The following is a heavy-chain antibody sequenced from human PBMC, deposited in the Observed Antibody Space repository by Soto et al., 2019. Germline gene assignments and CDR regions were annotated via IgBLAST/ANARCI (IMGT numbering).Heavy chain of an antibody. Sequence: QVQLVQSGAEVKKPGSSVKVSCKASGGTFSSYAISWVRQAPGQGLEGMGGIIPIFGTANYAQKFQGRVTLTADESTSTAYMELSSLRSEDTAVYYCARHVPAAGYYYGMDVWGQGTTVTVSS. CDR3: ARHVPAAGYYYGMDV. D-gene: IGHD2-2*01. CDR2: IIPIFGTA. V-gene: IGHV1-69*12. CDR1: GGTFSSYA. J-gene: IGHJ6*02.